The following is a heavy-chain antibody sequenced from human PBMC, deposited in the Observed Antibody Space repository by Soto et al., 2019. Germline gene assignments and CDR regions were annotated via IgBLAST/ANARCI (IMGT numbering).Heavy chain of an antibody. J-gene: IGHJ6*02. Sequence: ASVKVSCKASGGTLSSYAISWVRQAPGQGLEWMGGIIPIFGTANYAQKFQGRVTITADKSTSTAYMELSSLRSEDTAVYYCARDHYYDSSGYYLTTYGMDVWGQGTTVTVSS. CDR3: ARDHYYDSSGYYLTTYGMDV. CDR1: GGTLSSYA. CDR2: IIPIFGTA. V-gene: IGHV1-69*06. D-gene: IGHD3-22*01.